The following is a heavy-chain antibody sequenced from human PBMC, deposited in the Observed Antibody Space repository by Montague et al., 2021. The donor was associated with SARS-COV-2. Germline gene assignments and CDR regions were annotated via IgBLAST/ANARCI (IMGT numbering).Heavy chain of an antibody. CDR3: AGYSVATMLDS. V-gene: IGHV4-39*01. CDR2: ICYSASS. CDR1: GAYIGSSFSY. D-gene: IGHD5/OR15-5a*01. J-gene: IGHJ5*01. Sequence: SETLSLTCTVPGAYIGSSFSYWGWIRQPPGKGLEWIGSICYSASSFYNPSLRSRVTISEDTSRNQFSLKVTSVTAADTAVYYCAGYSVATMLDSWGPGTLVTVSS.